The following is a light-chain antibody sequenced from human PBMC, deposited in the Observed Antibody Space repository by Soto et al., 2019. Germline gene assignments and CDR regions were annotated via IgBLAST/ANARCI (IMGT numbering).Light chain of an antibody. CDR1: QSVCSN. Sequence: EIVMTQSPATLSVSPGERATLSCRASQSVCSNLAWYQQKPGQAPRLLIYGAATRATGIPARFSGSGSGTDHTLTISSLEPEDSAVYYCQQRSNWPITFGQGTRLEI. J-gene: IGKJ5*01. CDR3: QQRSNWPIT. CDR2: GAA. V-gene: IGKV3-15*01.